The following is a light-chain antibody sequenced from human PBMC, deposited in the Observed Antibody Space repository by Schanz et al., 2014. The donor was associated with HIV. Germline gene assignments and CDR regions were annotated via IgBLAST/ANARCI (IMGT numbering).Light chain of an antibody. CDR2: DDD. J-gene: IGLJ3*02. CDR1: NSNIGNNF. CDR3: AGWDDSLNGWV. Sequence: QSVLTQPPSVSAAPGQKVTISCSGSNSNIGNNFVSWYRHLPGTAPNLLIYDDDKRPSGIPDRFSGSSSGTSASLAISGLQSEDEGDYYCAGWDDSLNGWVFGGGTKLTVL. V-gene: IGLV1-51*01.